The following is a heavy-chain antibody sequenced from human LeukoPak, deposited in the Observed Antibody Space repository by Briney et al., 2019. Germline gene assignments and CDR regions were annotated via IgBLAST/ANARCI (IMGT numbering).Heavy chain of an antibody. Sequence: ASVKVSCKASGYTFIGYYIHWVRQAPGQGVEWMGWINPDSGGTDYAQQFQGRLTMTRDTSISTAYMDLSRLTSDDTGVYYCARDHPSSSWYNVGLRALSYWGQGTLVTVSS. V-gene: IGHV1-2*02. CDR1: GYTFIGYY. CDR2: INPDSGGT. D-gene: IGHD6-13*01. J-gene: IGHJ4*02. CDR3: ARDHPSSSWYNVGLRALSY.